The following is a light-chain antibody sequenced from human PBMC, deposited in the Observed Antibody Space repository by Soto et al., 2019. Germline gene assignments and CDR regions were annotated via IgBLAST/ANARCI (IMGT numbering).Light chain of an antibody. J-gene: IGLJ1*01. CDR2: EVT. Sequence: QSALTQPASVSGSPGQSITISCTGTSNDVGAYNYFSWYQQHPGKAPKLMIYEVTNRPSGVSNRFSGSKSGNTASLNISGLQAEDEADYYCSSYTSSVKGVFGTGTKLTVL. CDR1: SNDVGAYNY. V-gene: IGLV2-14*01. CDR3: SSYTSSVKGV.